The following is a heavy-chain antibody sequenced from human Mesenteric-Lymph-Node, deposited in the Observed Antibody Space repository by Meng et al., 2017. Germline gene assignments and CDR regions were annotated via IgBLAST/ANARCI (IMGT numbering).Heavy chain of an antibody. D-gene: IGHD3-9*01. CDR2: ISSSSSYI. CDR1: GFTFSSYS. J-gene: IGHJ4*02. Sequence: GESLKISCAASGFTFSSYSMNWVRQAPGKGLEWVSSISSSSSYIYYADSVKGRFTISRDNAKNSLYLQMNSLRAEDTAVYYCARGDILTGLVDYWGQGTLVTVSS. V-gene: IGHV3-21*01. CDR3: ARGDILTGLVDY.